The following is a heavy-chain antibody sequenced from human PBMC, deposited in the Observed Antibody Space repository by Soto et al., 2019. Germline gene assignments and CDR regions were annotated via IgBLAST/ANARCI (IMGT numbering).Heavy chain of an antibody. D-gene: IGHD2-21*02. J-gene: IGHJ6*02. CDR3: AHSRCGGDCLRCYSSHYYYGMDV. V-gene: IGHV2-5*02. CDR2: IYWDDDK. Sequence: QITLKESGPTLVKPTQTLTLTCTFSGFSLSTGGVGVGWIRQPPGKALEWLALIYWDDDKRYSPSLKSRLTVTKYTPKNQVVLTMTHMDPVDTSTYYCAHSRCGGDCLRCYSSHYYYGMDVWGQGTTVTVSS. CDR1: GFSLSTGGVG.